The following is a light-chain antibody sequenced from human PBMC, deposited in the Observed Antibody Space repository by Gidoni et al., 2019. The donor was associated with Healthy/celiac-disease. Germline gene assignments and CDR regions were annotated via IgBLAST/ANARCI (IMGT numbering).Light chain of an antibody. V-gene: IGKV3-20*01. CDR2: GAS. J-gene: IGKJ1*01. Sequence: EIVWTQSPGTLSLSPRQRASLACRARQSVSSSYLAWYQQNPGQAPRLLIYGASSRATGIPDRFIVSGSGTDFTLTISRLEPEDFAGYYCQQDCRSPWTFGQGTKVEIK. CDR1: QSVSSSY. CDR3: QQDCRSPWT.